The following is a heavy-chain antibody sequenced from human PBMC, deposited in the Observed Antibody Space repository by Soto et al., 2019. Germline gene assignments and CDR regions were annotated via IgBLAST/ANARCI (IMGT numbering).Heavy chain of an antibody. V-gene: IGHV1-69*04. CDR2: VNPILSMS. CDR1: GDTFSFYT. CDR3: ARDNSRTFPAAPGDKKSDSSGWWFDP. Sequence: SVKVSCKASGDTFSFYTINWVRQAPGLGLEWMGRVNPILSMSNYAQKFQGRVTMTADKSTSTVYMELRSLRSEDTAFYYCARDNSRTFPAAPGDKKSDSSGWWFDPWGQGTLVTVSS. D-gene: IGHD6-13*01. J-gene: IGHJ5*02.